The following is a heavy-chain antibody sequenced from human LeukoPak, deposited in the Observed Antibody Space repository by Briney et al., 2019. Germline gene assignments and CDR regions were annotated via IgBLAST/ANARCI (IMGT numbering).Heavy chain of an antibody. V-gene: IGHV3-23*01. CDR2: ISGSGGST. Sequence: RGSLRLSRAASGFTFSSYSMTWVRQAPGKGLEWVSVISGSGGSTYYGDSVKGRFTISRDNSKNTLYLQMNSLRAEDTAVYYCARAAMVRGVDYFDYWGQGTLVTVSS. D-gene: IGHD3-10*01. CDR3: ARAAMVRGVDYFDY. CDR1: GFTFSSYS. J-gene: IGHJ4*02.